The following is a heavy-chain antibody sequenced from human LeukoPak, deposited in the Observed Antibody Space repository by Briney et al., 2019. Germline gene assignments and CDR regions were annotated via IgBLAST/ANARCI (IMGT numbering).Heavy chain of an antibody. J-gene: IGHJ4*02. CDR1: GFTFSSYA. CDR2: ISGSGGST. V-gene: IGHV3-23*01. Sequence: GGSLRLSCAASGFTFSSYAMSWVRQAPGKGLEWVSAISGSGGSTYYADSAKGRFTISRDNSKNTLYLQMNSLRAEDTAVYYCAKDLQAQYCSSTSCYAWGYWGQGTLVTVSS. CDR3: AKDLQAQYCSSTSCYAWGY. D-gene: IGHD2-2*01.